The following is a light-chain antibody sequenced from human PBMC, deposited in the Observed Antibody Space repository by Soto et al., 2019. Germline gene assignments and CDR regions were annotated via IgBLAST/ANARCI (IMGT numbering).Light chain of an antibody. CDR3: CSYAGSYTLL. J-gene: IGLJ2*01. V-gene: IGLV1-44*01. CDR1: SSNIGSNT. Sequence: QSVLTQPLSASASPGQRVTISCSGGSSNIGSNTVAWYQHLPGTAPPRLIFTAGQRPSGVPGRFSGSKSGNTASLTISGLQAEDEADYYCCSYAGSYTLLFGGGTKLTVL. CDR2: TAG.